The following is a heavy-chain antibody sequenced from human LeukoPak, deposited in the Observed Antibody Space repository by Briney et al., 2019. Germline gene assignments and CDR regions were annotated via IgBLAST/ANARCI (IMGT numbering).Heavy chain of an antibody. V-gene: IGHV4-34*01. D-gene: IGHD5-18*01. CDR1: GGSFSGYY. J-gene: IGHJ4*02. CDR2: INHSGST. CDR3: ARLPGGIQLWGRSFDY. Sequence: KPSETLSLTCAVYGGSFSGYYWSWIRQPPGKGLEWIGEINHSGSTNYNPSLKSRVTISVDTSKNQFSLKLSSVTAADTAVYYCARLPGGIQLWGRSFDYWGQGTLVTVSS.